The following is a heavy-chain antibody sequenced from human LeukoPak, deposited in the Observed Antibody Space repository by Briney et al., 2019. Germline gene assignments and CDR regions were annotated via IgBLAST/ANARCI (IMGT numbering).Heavy chain of an antibody. J-gene: IGHJ4*02. Sequence: GGSLRLSCAASGFTFSSYSMNWVRQAPGKGLEWVSSISSSSSYIYYVDSVKGRFTISRDNAKNSLYLQMNSLRAEDTAVYYCARGDITIFGVVIPHYFDYWGQGTLVTVSS. CDR1: GFTFSSYS. D-gene: IGHD3-3*01. V-gene: IGHV3-21*01. CDR2: ISSSSSYI. CDR3: ARGDITIFGVVIPHYFDY.